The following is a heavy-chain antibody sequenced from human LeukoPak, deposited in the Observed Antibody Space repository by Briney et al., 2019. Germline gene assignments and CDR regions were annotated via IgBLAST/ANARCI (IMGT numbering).Heavy chain of an antibody. V-gene: IGHV1-8*01. D-gene: IGHD2-15*01. J-gene: IGHJ6*02. CDR2: MNPNSGNT. CDR3: AIKGAVAAKEVSRNYYYYGMDV. CDR1: GYTFTSYD. Sequence: GASVKVSCKASGYTFTSYDINWVRQATGQGLEWMGWMNPNSGNTGYAQKFQGRVTMTRNTSISTAYMELSSLRSEDTAVYYCAIKGAVAAKEVSRNYYYYGMDVWGQGTTVTVSS.